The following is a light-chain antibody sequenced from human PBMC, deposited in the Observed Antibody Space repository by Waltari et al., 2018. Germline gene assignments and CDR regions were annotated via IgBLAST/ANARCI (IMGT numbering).Light chain of an antibody. J-gene: IGKJ1*01. CDR3: QQYGSSPT. Sequence: ELVLTHSPGTLSLSPGERATLSCRASQSFINDFLAWYQQTPGQAPRLLIYGASSRATGVPDRFTGSGSGTDFTLTISRLEPEDFAIYYCQQYGSSPTFGQGTKVEIK. V-gene: IGKV3-20*01. CDR1: QSFINDF. CDR2: GAS.